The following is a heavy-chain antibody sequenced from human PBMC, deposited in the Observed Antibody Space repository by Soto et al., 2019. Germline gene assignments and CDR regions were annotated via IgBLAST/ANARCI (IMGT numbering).Heavy chain of an antibody. V-gene: IGHV4-59*02. Sequence: SETLSLTCTVSGGSVSGYYWSWIRQPQGKGLEWIGYVHYNGGTLYNPSLESRVTISVDTSKNHFSLRLNSVTATDTAVYYCARAPAHHYDDRGKGTRYLDYWGQGTLVTVSS. CDR1: GGSVSGYY. D-gene: IGHD3-22*01. J-gene: IGHJ4*02. CDR2: VHYNGGT. CDR3: ARAPAHHYDDRGKGTRYLDY.